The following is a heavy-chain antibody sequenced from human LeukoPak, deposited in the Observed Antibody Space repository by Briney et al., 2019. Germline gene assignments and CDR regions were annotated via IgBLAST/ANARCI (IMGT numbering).Heavy chain of an antibody. J-gene: IGHJ5*02. Sequence: PGGSLRLSCAASGFTFSNSWMSWVRQAPERGLEWVANIKADGSQKDYVDSMKGRFTISRDNAKNSLYLQMNSLRAEDTAMYYCASSGWYSTPNWFDPWGQGTLVIVSS. V-gene: IGHV3-7*01. CDR3: ASSGWYSTPNWFDP. CDR1: GFTFSNSW. CDR2: IKADGSQK. D-gene: IGHD6-19*01.